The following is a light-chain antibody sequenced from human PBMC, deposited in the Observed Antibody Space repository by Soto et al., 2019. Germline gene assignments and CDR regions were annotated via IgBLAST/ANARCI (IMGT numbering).Light chain of an antibody. CDR2: AAS. J-gene: IGKJ3*01. V-gene: IGKV1-9*01. CDR1: QGISSY. CDR3: QQLKSYPFT. Sequence: IQLTQSPSSLSASVGDRVTITCRASQGISSYLAWYQQKPGKAPKLLIYAASTLQSGVPSRFSGSGSGTDCTLTISSLQPEDFATYYFQQLKSYPFTFGPGTKVDIK.